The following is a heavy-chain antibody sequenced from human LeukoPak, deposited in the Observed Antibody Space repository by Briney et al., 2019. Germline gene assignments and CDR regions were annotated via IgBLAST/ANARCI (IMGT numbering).Heavy chain of an antibody. Sequence: GGSLRLSCAASVFTLSSYWMSCVRQALGEGLEWVSNIKQDGSEKYYVDSVKGRFTISRDNAKNSLYLQMNSLRAEDTAVYYCARAGYCSSTSCYYYYYYMDVWGKGTTVTVSS. D-gene: IGHD2-2*01. J-gene: IGHJ6*03. CDR2: IKQDGSEK. CDR3: ARAGYCSSTSCYYYYYYMDV. V-gene: IGHV3-7*01. CDR1: VFTLSSYW.